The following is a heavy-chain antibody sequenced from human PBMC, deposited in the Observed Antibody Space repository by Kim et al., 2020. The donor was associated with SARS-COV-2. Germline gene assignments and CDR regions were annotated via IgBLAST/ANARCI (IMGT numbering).Heavy chain of an antibody. J-gene: IGHJ6*02. Sequence: SETLSLTCTVSGGSISSSSYYWGWIRQPPGKGLEWIGSIYYSGSTYYNPSLKSRVTISVDTSKNQFSLKLSSVTAADTAVYYCARCGYSYGYSLNYYYGMDVWGQGTTVTVSS. CDR1: GGSISSSSYY. V-gene: IGHV4-39*07. CDR3: ARCGYSYGYSLNYYYGMDV. CDR2: IYYSGST. D-gene: IGHD5-18*01.